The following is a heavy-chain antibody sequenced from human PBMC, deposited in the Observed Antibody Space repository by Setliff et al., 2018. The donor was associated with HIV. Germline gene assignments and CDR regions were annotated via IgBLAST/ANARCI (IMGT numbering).Heavy chain of an antibody. CDR2: MCHNENGVTT. CDR1: GGSMDNYY. D-gene: IGHD6-19*01. Sequence: SETLCLTCIVSGGSMDNYYWNWVRQPPGKGPEWIGNMCHNENGVTTNQNPSLKSRVVMYLDRTKNEFSLSLFSATTADTAVYYCARDRGSGWYGYFQQWGQGSQVTVSS. CDR3: ARDRGSGWYGYFQQ. J-gene: IGHJ1*01. V-gene: IGHV4-59*01.